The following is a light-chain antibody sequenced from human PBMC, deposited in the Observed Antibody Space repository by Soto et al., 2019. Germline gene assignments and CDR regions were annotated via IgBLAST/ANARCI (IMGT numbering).Light chain of an antibody. CDR1: QGISNY. Sequence: DIQLTQSPSFLSASVGDSVTISCRASQGISNYLAWYQQKPGKAPKFLIYAASTWQSGAPSRFRGSGSGTEFPLTISSLQPEDFATYDGQQLKSYPYAFSQGTKLEI. J-gene: IGKJ2*01. V-gene: IGKV1-9*01. CDR3: QQLKSYPYA. CDR2: AAS.